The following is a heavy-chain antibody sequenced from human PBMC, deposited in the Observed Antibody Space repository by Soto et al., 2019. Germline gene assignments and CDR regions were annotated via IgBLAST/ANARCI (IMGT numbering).Heavy chain of an antibody. Sequence: WGSLRLSCAASGFTFSSYWMSWVRQAPGKGLEWVANIKQDGSEKYYVDSVKGRFTISRDNAKNSLYLQMNSLRAEDTAVYYCALESGSDAFDIWGQGTMVTVSS. CDR2: IKQDGSEK. CDR1: GFTFSSYW. CDR3: ALESGSDAFDI. D-gene: IGHD5-12*01. V-gene: IGHV3-7*05. J-gene: IGHJ3*02.